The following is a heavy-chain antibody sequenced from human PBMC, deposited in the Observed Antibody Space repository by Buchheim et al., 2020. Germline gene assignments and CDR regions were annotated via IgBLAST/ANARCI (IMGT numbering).Heavy chain of an antibody. J-gene: IGHJ4*02. V-gene: IGHV3-23*04. D-gene: IGHD6-6*01. Sequence: EVQLVESGGGLVQPGGSLRLSCAASGFTFSSYAMTWVRQTPGRGLEWVSTISGSGGTTYYADSVKGRFTVSRDNSKNTLYLQMSSLRAEETAGDYCAKDVSTRLVGYWGQGTL. CDR3: AKDVSTRLVGY. CDR1: GFTFSSYA. CDR2: ISGSGGTT.